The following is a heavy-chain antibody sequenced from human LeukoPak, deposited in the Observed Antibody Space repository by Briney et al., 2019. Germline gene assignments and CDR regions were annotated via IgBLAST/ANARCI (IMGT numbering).Heavy chain of an antibody. CDR1: GFIFSRFS. CDR2: ISSSSSYI. V-gene: IGHV3-21*01. J-gene: IGHJ4*02. Sequence: GGSLRLSCAASGFIFSRFSMNWVRQAPGKGLEWASSISSSSSYIQYADSVKGRFTISRDNAKDSLYLQMNSLRAEDTAVYYCATRITTTVDWGQGTLATVSS. CDR3: ATRITTTVD. D-gene: IGHD3-22*01.